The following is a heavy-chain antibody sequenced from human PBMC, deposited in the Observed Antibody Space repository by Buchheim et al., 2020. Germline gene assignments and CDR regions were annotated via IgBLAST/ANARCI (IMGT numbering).Heavy chain of an antibody. CDR3: ARYMSMDTAMVAAHY. V-gene: IGHV1-8*02. CDR2: INPNSGST. J-gene: IGHJ4*02. Sequence: QVQLVQSGAEVKKPGASVKVSCKASGYTFTSYDMNWVRQATGQGLEWMGWINPNSGSTDYAQTFQGRVTMTRNTSINTAYVELSSLRSEDTAMYYCARYMSMDTAMVAAHYWGQGTL. D-gene: IGHD5-18*01. CDR1: GYTFTSYD.